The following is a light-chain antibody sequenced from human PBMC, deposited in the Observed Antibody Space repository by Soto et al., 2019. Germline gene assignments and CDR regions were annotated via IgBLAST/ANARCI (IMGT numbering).Light chain of an antibody. CDR2: DAS. J-gene: IGKJ4*01. V-gene: IGKV1-5*01. Sequence: DITMTQSPSTLSGSVEDRVTIHCRARQSINSWLAWYQQKPGKAPKLLIYDASSLKSGVPSRFSGSGSETEFTLTISSLQPDDFATYYCQQYNTSVTFGGGAMVDI. CDR3: QQYNTSVT. CDR1: QSINSW.